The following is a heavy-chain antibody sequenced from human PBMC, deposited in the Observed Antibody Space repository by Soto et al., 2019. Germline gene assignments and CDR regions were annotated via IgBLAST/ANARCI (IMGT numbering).Heavy chain of an antibody. J-gene: IGHJ4*02. CDR1: GYTFTSYY. D-gene: IGHD5-18*01. CDR3: ARVVSDTATDDY. CDR2: INPSGGST. Sequence: QVQLVQSGAEVKKPGASVKVSCKASGYTFTSYYMHWVRQAPGQGLEWMGIINPSGGSTSYAQKFQGRVTMTRDTSTSTVYMELSSLRSEDTAEYYCARVVSDTATDDYWGQGTLVTVSS. V-gene: IGHV1-46*03.